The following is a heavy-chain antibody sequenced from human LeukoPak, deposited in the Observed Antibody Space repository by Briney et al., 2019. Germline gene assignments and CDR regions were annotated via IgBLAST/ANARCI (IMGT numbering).Heavy chain of an antibody. Sequence: GESLKISCKGYGYSFSNDWIGWVRQLPGKGLEWMGLIYPADSDTRYSTSFQGQVTISAAKSISTAYLQWSSLKASDTAMYYCARHYVFRSSMDVWGQGTTVTVSS. CDR1: GYSFSNDW. D-gene: IGHD2-21*01. CDR2: IYPADSDT. J-gene: IGHJ6*02. CDR3: ARHYVFRSSMDV. V-gene: IGHV5-51*01.